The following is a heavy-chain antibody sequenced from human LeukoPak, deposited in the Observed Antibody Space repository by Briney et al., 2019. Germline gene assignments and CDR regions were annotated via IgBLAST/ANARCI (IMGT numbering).Heavy chain of an antibody. CDR2: INSDGSST. V-gene: IGHV3-74*01. CDR1: GFTFSSYW. CDR3: ARDRRYHDAFDV. Sequence: PGGSLRLSCAASGFTFSSYWMHWVRQAPGKGLVWVSRINSDGSSTTYADSVKGRFTISRDNAKNTLYLQMNSLRAEDTAVYYCARDRRYHDAFDVWGQGTRVTVSS. D-gene: IGHD3-9*01. J-gene: IGHJ3*01.